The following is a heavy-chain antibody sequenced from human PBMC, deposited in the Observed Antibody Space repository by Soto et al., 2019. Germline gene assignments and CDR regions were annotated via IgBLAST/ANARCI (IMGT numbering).Heavy chain of an antibody. D-gene: IGHD5-12*01. CDR1: GGSFSGYY. J-gene: IGHJ4*02. CDR3: ARRTQRWLHSTPIDY. CDR2: INHSGST. Sequence: LXLTCAVYGGSFSGYYWSWIRQPPGKGLEWIGEINHSGSTNYNPSLKSRVTISVDTSKNQFSLKLSSVTAADTAVYYCARRTQRWLHSTPIDYWGQGTLVTVSS. V-gene: IGHV4-34*01.